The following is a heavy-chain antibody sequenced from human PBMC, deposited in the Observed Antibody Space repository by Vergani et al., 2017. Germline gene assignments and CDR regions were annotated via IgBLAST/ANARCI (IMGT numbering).Heavy chain of an antibody. V-gene: IGHV4-30-4*01. J-gene: IGHJ4*02. CDR3: ARGYSYENDDY. Sequence: QVQLQESGPGLVKPSETLYLTCTVSGGSISSYYWSWIRQPPGKGLEWIGYSYYSGSNYYNPSLKSRVTISVDTSKNQFSLKLSSVTAADTAVYYCARGYSYENDDYWGQGTLVTVSS. CDR1: GGSISSYY. CDR2: SYYSGSN. D-gene: IGHD5-18*01.